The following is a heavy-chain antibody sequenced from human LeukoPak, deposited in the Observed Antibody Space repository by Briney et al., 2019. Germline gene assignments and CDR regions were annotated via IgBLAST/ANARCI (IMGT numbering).Heavy chain of an antibody. J-gene: IGHJ3*02. CDR1: GYSISSGYY. CDR2: IYHSGST. Sequence: SETLSLTCTVSGYSISSGYYWGWIRQPPGKGLEWIGSIYHSGSTYYNPSLKSRVTISVDTSKNQFSLKLSSVTAADTAVYYCARDRHYDYVWGSYAAFDIWGQGTMVTVSS. CDR3: ARDRHYDYVWGSYAAFDI. V-gene: IGHV4-38-2*02. D-gene: IGHD3-16*01.